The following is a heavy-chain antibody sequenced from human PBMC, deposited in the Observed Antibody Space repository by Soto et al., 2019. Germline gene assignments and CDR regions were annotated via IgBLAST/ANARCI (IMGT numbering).Heavy chain of an antibody. CDR2: IGRSGGTT. CDR3: AKRYCSGGRCYHFDY. V-gene: IGHV3-23*01. Sequence: PGGSLRLSCAASGFTFSSYGMHWVRQAPGKGLEWVSDIGRSGGTTEYADSVKGRFTISRDNSKNTLDLQMNSLRAEDTAVYYCAKRYCSGGRCYHFDYWGQGTLVTVSS. J-gene: IGHJ4*02. D-gene: IGHD2-15*01. CDR1: GFTFSSYG.